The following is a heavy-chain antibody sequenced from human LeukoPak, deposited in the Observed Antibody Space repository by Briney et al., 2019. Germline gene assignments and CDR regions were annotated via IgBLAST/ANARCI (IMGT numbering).Heavy chain of an antibody. J-gene: IGHJ4*02. CDR2: IIPIFGTA. Sequence: ASVKVSCKASGGTFSSYAISWVRQAPGQGLEWMGGIIPIFGTANYAQKFQGRVTITTDESTSTAYMELSSLRSEDTAVYYCARAIEAGSNDYYDSSGYPYYFDYWGQGTLVTVSS. D-gene: IGHD3-22*01. CDR1: GGTFSSYA. CDR3: ARAIEAGSNDYYDSSGYPYYFDY. V-gene: IGHV1-69*05.